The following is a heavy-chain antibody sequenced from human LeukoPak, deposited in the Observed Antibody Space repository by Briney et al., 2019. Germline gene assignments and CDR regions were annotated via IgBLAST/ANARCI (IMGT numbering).Heavy chain of an antibody. CDR3: AVLAVPAVGY. V-gene: IGHV3-74*01. CDR2: INSDGSST. Sequence: GGSLRLSCAASGFIFSSYWMHWVRQAPGKGLVWVSRINSDGSSTNYADSVKGRFTISRDNAKNTLYLQMNSLRAEDTAVYHCAVLAVPAVGYWGQGTLVIVSS. J-gene: IGHJ4*02. D-gene: IGHD2-15*01. CDR1: GFIFSSYW.